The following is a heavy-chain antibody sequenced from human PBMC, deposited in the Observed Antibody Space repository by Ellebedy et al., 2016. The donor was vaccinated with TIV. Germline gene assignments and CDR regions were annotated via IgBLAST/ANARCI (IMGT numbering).Heavy chain of an antibody. D-gene: IGHD5/OR15-5a*01. CDR3: AKETFNDVDLKVWGVLDI. J-gene: IGHJ3*02. V-gene: IGHV3-66*01. CDR1: GFTVSSDY. Sequence: GESLKISCTASGFTVSSDYRSWVRQAPGKGLEWVSVSHRDGDTNYADSVKGRFIVSRDKSRNTLYLQMTGLSVEDTAVYYCAKETFNDVDLKVWGVLDIWGQGTMVTVSS. CDR2: SHRDGDT.